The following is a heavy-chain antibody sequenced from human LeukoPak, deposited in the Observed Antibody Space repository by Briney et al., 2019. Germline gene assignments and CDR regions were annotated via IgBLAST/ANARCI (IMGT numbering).Heavy chain of an antibody. CDR2: INHSGST. D-gene: IGHD1-14*01. CDR1: GGSFSGYY. CDR3: ASPLTTALAFDI. V-gene: IGHV4-34*01. Sequence: SETLSLTCAVYGGSFSGYYWSWIRQPPGKRLEWIGEINHSGSTNYNPSLKSRVTISVDTSKNQFSLKLSSVTAADTAVYYCASPLTTALAFDIWGQGTMVTVSS. J-gene: IGHJ3*02.